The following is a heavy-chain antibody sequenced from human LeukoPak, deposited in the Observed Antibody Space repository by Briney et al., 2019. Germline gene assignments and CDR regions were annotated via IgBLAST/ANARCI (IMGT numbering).Heavy chain of an antibody. Sequence: SVKVSCKASGGTFSSYAISWVRQAPGQGLEWMGGIIPIFGTANYAQKFQGRVTITADKSTSTAYMELSSLRSEDTAVYYCASPRYSSSWYGFYFDYWGQGTLVTVSS. V-gene: IGHV1-69*06. CDR3: ASPRYSSSWYGFYFDY. D-gene: IGHD6-13*01. CDR1: GGTFSSYA. CDR2: IIPIFGTA. J-gene: IGHJ4*02.